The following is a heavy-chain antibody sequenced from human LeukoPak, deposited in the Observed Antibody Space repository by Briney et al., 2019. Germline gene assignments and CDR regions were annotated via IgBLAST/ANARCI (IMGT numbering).Heavy chain of an antibody. CDR1: GFSFSTYA. CDR2: ISGSGGST. J-gene: IGHJ4*02. Sequence: GGSLRLPCAASGFSFSTYAMNWVRQAPGKGLNWVSAISGSGGSTYYADSLKGRFTISRDNSKNTLYLHMNSLRAEDTAVYYCAKFADTTMVLRGFFDYWGQGTPVTVSS. CDR3: AKFADTTMVLRGFFDY. D-gene: IGHD5-18*01. V-gene: IGHV3-23*01.